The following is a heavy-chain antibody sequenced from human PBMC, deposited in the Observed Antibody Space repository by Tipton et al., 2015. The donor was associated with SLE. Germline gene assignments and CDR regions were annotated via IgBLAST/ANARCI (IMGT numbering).Heavy chain of an antibody. D-gene: IGHD6-6*01. V-gene: IGHV4-38-2*01. Sequence: TLSLTCGVSGYSISRGHYWGWVRQPPGKGLEWIGSIYYSGSTDYNPSLKSRVTISADTSKNQFSLKLTSVTAADTAVYFCARAEYSSSLEYYYGYWGQGKLVTVSS. J-gene: IGHJ4*02. CDR2: IYYSGST. CDR3: ARAEYSSSLEYYYGY. CDR1: GYSISRGHY.